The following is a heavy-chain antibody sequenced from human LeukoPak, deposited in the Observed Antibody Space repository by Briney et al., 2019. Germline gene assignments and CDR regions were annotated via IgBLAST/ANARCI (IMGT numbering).Heavy chain of an antibody. CDR1: GGSISTSSYY. CDR2: INHSGST. V-gene: IGHV4-39*07. D-gene: IGHD3-16*01. J-gene: IGHJ4*02. CDR3: AREATRGGVL. Sequence: PSETLSLTCTVSGGSISTSSYYWGWIRQPPGKGLEWIGEINHSGSTNYNPSLKSRVTISVDTSKNQFSLKLSSVTAADTAVYYCAREATRGGVLWGQGTLVTVSS.